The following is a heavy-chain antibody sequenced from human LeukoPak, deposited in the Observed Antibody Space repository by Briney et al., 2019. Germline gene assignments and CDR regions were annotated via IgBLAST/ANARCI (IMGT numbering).Heavy chain of an antibody. V-gene: IGHV1-18*01. J-gene: IGHJ5*02. CDR1: GYTFTRYG. CDR2: ISAYNGNT. D-gene: IGHD3-22*01. CDR3: ARGNTMISGVDWFDP. Sequence: ASVKVSCKASGYTFTRYGISWVRQAPGQGLEWMGWISAYNGNTNYAQKLQGRVTMTTDTSTSTAYMELRSLRSDDTAVYYCARGNTMISGVDWFDPWGQGTLVTVSS.